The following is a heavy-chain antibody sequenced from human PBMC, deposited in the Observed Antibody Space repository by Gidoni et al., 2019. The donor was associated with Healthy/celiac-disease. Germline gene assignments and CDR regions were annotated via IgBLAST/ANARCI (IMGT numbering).Heavy chain of an antibody. Sequence: QVQLVESGGGVVQPGMSLRLSCAASGFTFRSYGMHLVRQAPGKGLAWVAVIWYDGINKYYADSVKGRFTISRDNSKNTLYLQMNSLRAEDTAVYYCAREVGIAVAGGDYWGQGTLVTVSS. CDR1: GFTFRSYG. V-gene: IGHV3-33*08. D-gene: IGHD6-19*01. CDR2: IWYDGINK. CDR3: AREVGIAVAGGDY. J-gene: IGHJ4*02.